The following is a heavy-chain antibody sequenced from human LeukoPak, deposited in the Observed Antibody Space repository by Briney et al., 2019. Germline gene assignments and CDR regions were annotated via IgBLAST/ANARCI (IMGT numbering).Heavy chain of an antibody. CDR1: GGSFTGYY. D-gene: IGHD3-22*01. J-gene: IGHJ4*02. V-gene: IGHV4-59*01. Sequence: SETLSLTCTVSGGSFTGYYWTWIRQPPGKGLEWIAYIYYSGSTNYNPSLKSRVTISIDTSKNQFSLKLNSVTAADTAVYYCARTAQEYYYDSSGYYFDYWGQGTLVTVSS. CDR3: ARTAQEYYYDSSGYYFDY. CDR2: IYYSGST.